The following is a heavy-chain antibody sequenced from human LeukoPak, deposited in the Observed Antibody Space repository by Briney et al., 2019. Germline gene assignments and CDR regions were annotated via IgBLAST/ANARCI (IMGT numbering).Heavy chain of an antibody. J-gene: IGHJ1*01. Sequence: GASVKVSCKASGGTFSSYAISWVRQAPGQGLEWMGRIIPILGIANYAQKFQGRVTITADKSTSTAYMELSSLRSEDTAVYYCATLPKYSHGHKVWYFQHWGQGTLVTVSS. CDR2: IIPILGIA. CDR3: ATLPKYSHGHKVWYFQH. D-gene: IGHD5-18*01. CDR1: GGTFSSYA. V-gene: IGHV1-69*04.